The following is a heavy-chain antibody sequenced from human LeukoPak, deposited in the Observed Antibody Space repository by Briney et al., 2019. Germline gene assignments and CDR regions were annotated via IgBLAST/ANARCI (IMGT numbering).Heavy chain of an antibody. Sequence: GGSPRLSCAASGFPFTNYWMSWVRQAPGKGLEWVANIKQDGGQKYYMDSVKGRFTISRDNAKNSVNLQMNSLRLEDTAVYFCARIGYSSSSLDYWGQGTLVTVS. CDR1: GFPFTNYW. J-gene: IGHJ4*02. V-gene: IGHV3-7*05. CDR2: IKQDGGQK. D-gene: IGHD6-6*01. CDR3: ARIGYSSSSLDY.